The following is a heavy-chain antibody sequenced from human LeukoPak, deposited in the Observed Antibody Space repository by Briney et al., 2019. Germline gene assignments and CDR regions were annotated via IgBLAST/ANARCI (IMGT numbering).Heavy chain of an antibody. D-gene: IGHD3-16*01. J-gene: IGHJ4*02. Sequence: SGGSLRLSCAASGVTFSNYAMSWVCQAPRQGLGWVSALSGSGGTTYYADSAKSRFTTSRENTTNTQYLQMISSRAADTAVGNSSKGRGVTFGGADPVYRCEGSLVTVSS. CDR3: SKGRGVTFGGADPVY. CDR2: LSGSGGTT. CDR1: GVTFSNYA. V-gene: IGHV3-23*01.